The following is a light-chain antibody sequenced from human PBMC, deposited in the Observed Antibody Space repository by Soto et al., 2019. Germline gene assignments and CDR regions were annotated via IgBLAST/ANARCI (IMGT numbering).Light chain of an antibody. Sequence: QAVVTQSSSASASLGSSDKLTCTLNSGHSSYIIAWHQQQPGKAPRYLIKLEGSGSYNKGSGVPDRFSGSSSGADRYLTISNLQFEDEADYYCETWDSNTRVFGGGTKLT. J-gene: IGLJ3*02. CDR3: ETWDSNTRV. V-gene: IGLV4-60*02. CDR1: SGHSSYI. CDR2: LEGSGSY.